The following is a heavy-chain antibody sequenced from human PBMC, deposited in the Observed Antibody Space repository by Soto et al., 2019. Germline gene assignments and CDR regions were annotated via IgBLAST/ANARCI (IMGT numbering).Heavy chain of an antibody. V-gene: IGHV4-59*01. Sequence: SETLSLTCTVSGGSISSYYWSWIRQPPGKGLEWIGYIYYSGSTNYNPSLKSRVTISVDTSKNQFSLKLSSVTAADTAVYYCARVFGTYYDILTGYYNDNWFDPWGQGTLVTVSS. CDR2: IYYSGST. CDR1: GGSISSYY. CDR3: ARVFGTYYDILTGYYNDNWFDP. J-gene: IGHJ5*02. D-gene: IGHD3-9*01.